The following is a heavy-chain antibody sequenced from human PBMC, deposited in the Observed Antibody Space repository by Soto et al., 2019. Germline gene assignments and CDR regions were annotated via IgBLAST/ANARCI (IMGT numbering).Heavy chain of an antibody. V-gene: IGHV2-5*02. J-gene: IGHJ4*02. CDR2: IYWDDDK. CDR1: GFSLTTSGVG. Sequence: QITLKESGPTLVKPTQTLTLTCTFSGFSLTTSGVGVGWIRQPPGKALEWLALIYWDDDKRYSPSLESRLTITNATDDNQVVLTMTNMDPVDSATYSCAQRRDSGCIDFWGQGTLVTVSS. CDR3: AQRRDSGCIDF. D-gene: IGHD2-15*01.